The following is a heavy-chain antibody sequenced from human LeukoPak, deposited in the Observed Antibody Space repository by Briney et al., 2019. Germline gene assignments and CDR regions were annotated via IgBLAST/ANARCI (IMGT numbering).Heavy chain of an antibody. J-gene: IGHJ3*02. CDR1: GYTFTSYA. CDR2: INAGNGNT. Sequence: GASVKVPCKASGYTFTSYAMHWVRQAPGQRLEWMGWINAGNGNTKYSQKFQGRVTITRDTSASTAYMELSSLRSEDTAVYYCARVYYCSGGSCYLGAFDIWGQGTMVTVSS. CDR3: ARVYYCSGGSCYLGAFDI. V-gene: IGHV1-3*01. D-gene: IGHD2-15*01.